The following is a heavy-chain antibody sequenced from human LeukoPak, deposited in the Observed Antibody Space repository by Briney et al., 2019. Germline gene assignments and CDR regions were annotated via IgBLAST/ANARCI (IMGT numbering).Heavy chain of an antibody. V-gene: IGHV1-8*01. CDR1: GYTFPNYD. CDR2: MNSNSGNT. D-gene: IGHD5-18*01. J-gene: IGHJ3*02. Sequence: ASVKVSCKASGYTFPNYDINWVRQATGQGLEWMGWMNSNSGNTGYAQKFQGRVTMTRNTAISTVYMELSSIKSEDTAIYYCAKVGLGNTAIHIWGQGTMVTVSS. CDR3: AKVGLGNTAIHI.